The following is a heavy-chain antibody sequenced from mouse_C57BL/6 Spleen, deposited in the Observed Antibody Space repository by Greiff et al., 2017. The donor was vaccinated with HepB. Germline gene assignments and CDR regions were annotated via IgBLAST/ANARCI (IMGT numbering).Heavy chain of an antibody. Sequence: VQLQQSGAELVRPGASVKLSCTASGFNIKDDYMHWVKQRPEQGLEWIGWIDPENGDTEYASKFQGKATITADTSSNTAYLQLSSLTSEDTAVYYCTPLDYGNYSYYAMDYWGQGPSFTVSS. V-gene: IGHV14-4*01. J-gene: IGHJ4*01. CDR2: IDPENGDT. CDR3: TPLDYGNYSYYAMDY. D-gene: IGHD2-1*01. CDR1: GFNIKDDY.